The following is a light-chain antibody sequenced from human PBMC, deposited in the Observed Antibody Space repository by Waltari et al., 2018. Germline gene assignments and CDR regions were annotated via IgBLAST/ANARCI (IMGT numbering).Light chain of an antibody. Sequence: QSALTQPASVSGSPGQSITISCTGTSSDVGGYNYVSWYQQHPGKAPKLMIYDVSTLPSGVSNRFSGSKSVTTASLTISGLQAEDEANYYCSSYTSSSTYVFGTGTKVTVL. CDR3: SSYTSSSTYV. CDR1: SSDVGGYNY. J-gene: IGLJ1*01. V-gene: IGLV2-14*03. CDR2: DVS.